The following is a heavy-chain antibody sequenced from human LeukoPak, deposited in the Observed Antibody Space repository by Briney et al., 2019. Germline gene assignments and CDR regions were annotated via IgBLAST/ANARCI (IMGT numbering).Heavy chain of an antibody. J-gene: IGHJ5*02. V-gene: IGHV1-18*01. CDR1: GYTFTTYG. CDR3: ARDLIAARPGWFDP. CDR2: ISAYNGNT. Sequence: GASVKVSCKASGYTFTTYGVNWVRLAPGQGLEWMGWISAYNGNTNYAQNLQGRVTLTTDTSASTAYMELRSLRSDDTAVYYCARDLIAARPGWFDPWGQGTLVTVSS. D-gene: IGHD6-6*01.